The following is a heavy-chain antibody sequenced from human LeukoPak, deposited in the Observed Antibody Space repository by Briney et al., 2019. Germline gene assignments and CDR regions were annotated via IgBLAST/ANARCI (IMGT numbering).Heavy chain of an antibody. V-gene: IGHV1-3*03. D-gene: IGHD1-14*01. CDR2: INAGNGNT. CDR1: GYTFTSYT. J-gene: IGHJ6*03. CDR3: ARARYENRIWPKSRYDYYHYMDV. Sequence: ASVKLSCKASGYTFTSYTIHWVRHAPGPRLEWMGWINAGNGNTKYTPSFQDRVTITRDTSASTAYMELSSLRSEDMAVYYCARARYENRIWPKSRYDYYHYMDVWGKGTTVTVSS.